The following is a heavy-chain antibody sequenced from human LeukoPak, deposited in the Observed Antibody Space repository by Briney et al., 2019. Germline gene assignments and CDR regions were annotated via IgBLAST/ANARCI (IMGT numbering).Heavy chain of an antibody. Sequence: PSETLSLTCAVSGYSISSGYYWGWIRPPPGKGLEWIGIIDNSGSTYYNPSLKSRVTISVDTSKNQFSLKLSSVTAADTAVYYCARSLGSGYDPPWFDPWGQGTLVTVSP. CDR1: GYSISSGYY. D-gene: IGHD5-12*01. CDR2: IDNSGST. V-gene: IGHV4-38-2*01. J-gene: IGHJ5*02. CDR3: ARSLGSGYDPPWFDP.